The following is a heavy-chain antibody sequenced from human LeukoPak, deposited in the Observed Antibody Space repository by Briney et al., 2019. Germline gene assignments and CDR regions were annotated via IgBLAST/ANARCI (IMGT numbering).Heavy chain of an antibody. CDR3: ARAQLERRYYFDY. V-gene: IGHV1-69*04. CDR2: IIPILGIA. Sequence: SVKVSCKASGGTFSSYAISWVRQAPGQGLEWMGRIIPILGIANYAQKFQGRVTITADKSTSTAYMELSSLRSEDTAVYYCARAQLERRYYFDYWGQGTLVTVSS. CDR1: GGTFSSYA. J-gene: IGHJ4*02. D-gene: IGHD1-1*01.